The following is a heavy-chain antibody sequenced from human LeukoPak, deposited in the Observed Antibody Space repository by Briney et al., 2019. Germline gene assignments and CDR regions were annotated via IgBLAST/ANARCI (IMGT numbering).Heavy chain of an antibody. J-gene: IGHJ5*02. D-gene: IGHD3-16*01. CDR3: ARVEGGAYNWFDP. Sequence: SETLSLTCTVSGGSISNSYYWGWIRQPPGKGLEWIGSMYYSVNTYYNPSLESRVTISVDTSKNQFSLKLTSVTAADTALYYCARVEGGAYNWFDPWGQGTLVTVSS. CDR2: MYYSVNT. CDR1: GGSISNSYY. V-gene: IGHV4-39*07.